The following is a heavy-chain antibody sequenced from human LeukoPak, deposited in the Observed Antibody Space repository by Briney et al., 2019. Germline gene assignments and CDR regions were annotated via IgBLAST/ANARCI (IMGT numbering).Heavy chain of an antibody. J-gene: IGHJ4*02. D-gene: IGHD1-7*01. CDR1: GYTFTSYG. V-gene: IGHV1-2*02. CDR2: INPNTGGT. Sequence: ASVKVSCKASGYTFTSYGITWVRQAPGQGLEWMGWINPNTGGTNYAQKFQGRVTMTRDTSISTAYMDLSRLRSDDTAVYYCVQFELDYWGQGTLVTVSS. CDR3: VQFELDY.